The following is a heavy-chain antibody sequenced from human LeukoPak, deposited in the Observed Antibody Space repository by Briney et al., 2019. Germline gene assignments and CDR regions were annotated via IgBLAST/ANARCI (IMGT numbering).Heavy chain of an antibody. CDR1: GSTFSSYE. CDR2: INVGGSIM. V-gene: IGHV3-48*03. Sequence: QPGGSLRLSCAASGSTFSSYEINWFRQAPGKGLEWVAFINVGGSIMYYADSVKGRFTISRDNAKNSLYLQMNSLRAEDTAIYYCAKDSGTCCHYFDYWGQGTLVTVSS. J-gene: IGHJ4*02. CDR3: AKDSGTCCHYFDY. D-gene: IGHD1-1*01.